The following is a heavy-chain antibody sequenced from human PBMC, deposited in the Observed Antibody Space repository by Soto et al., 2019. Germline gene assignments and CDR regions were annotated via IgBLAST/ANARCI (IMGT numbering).Heavy chain of an antibody. CDR3: ARASSPTLSGWPY. CDR1: GGSFSGYY. V-gene: IGHV4-34*01. CDR2: INHSGST. D-gene: IGHD6-19*01. Sequence: SETLSLTCAVYGGSFSGYYWSWIRQPPGKGLEWIGEINHSGSTNYNPSLKSRVTISVDTSKNQFSLKLSSVTAADTAVYYCARASSPTLSGWPYWGQGTLVTVSS. J-gene: IGHJ4*02.